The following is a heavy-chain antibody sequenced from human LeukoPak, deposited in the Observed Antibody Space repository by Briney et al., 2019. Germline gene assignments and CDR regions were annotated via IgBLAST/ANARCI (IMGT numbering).Heavy chain of an antibody. D-gene: IGHD3-22*01. Sequence: GGSLRLSCLASGFTCSTYGMHWVRQATGRGLEWVSAIGADGKTYYAGSVKGRSTISREDAKNSLYLQMNSLRVEDAAVYYCARIYYDSSRGDYYGMDVWGQGTTVTVS. V-gene: IGHV3-13*01. J-gene: IGHJ6*02. CDR1: GFTCSTYG. CDR3: ARIYYDSSRGDYYGMDV. CDR2: IGADGKT.